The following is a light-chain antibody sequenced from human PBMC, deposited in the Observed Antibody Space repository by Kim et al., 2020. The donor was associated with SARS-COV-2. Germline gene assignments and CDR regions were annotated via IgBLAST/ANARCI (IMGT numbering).Light chain of an antibody. J-gene: IGKJ1*01. V-gene: IGKV3-20*01. CDR2: SAS. Sequence: SPWERATLSCRASQSVDSTYLAWYQQKPGQAPRLLIYSASSRATGIPDRFSGSGSGTDFTLTISRLEPEDFAVYYCQQYGSSPRTFGQGTKVDIK. CDR3: QQYGSSPRT. CDR1: QSVDSTY.